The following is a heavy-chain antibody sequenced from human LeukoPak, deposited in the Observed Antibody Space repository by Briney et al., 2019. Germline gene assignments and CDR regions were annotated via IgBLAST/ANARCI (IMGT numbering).Heavy chain of an antibody. V-gene: IGHV1-69*13. D-gene: IGHD2-2*01. CDR2: IIPISDTT. CDR3: ARGPAAIYYYYYMDV. Sequence: SVKVSCKASGGTFSTYAISWVRQAPGQGLEWMGGIIPISDTTNYAQNFQGRVTITADESTSTAYMELSSLRSEDTAVYYCARGPAAIYYYYYMDVWGKGTPVTISS. CDR1: GGTFSTYA. J-gene: IGHJ6*03.